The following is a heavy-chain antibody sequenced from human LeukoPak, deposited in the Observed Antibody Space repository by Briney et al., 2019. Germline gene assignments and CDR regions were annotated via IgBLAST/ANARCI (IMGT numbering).Heavy chain of an antibody. CDR1: GFTFSNAW. D-gene: IGHD3-22*01. CDR2: IKSKTDGGTT. J-gene: IGHJ3*02. V-gene: IGHV3-15*01. CDR3: ARAFTPYYYDSSGYHDAFDI. Sequence: GGSLRLSCAAPGFTFSNAWMSWVRQAPGKGLEWVGRIKSKTDGGTTDYAAPVKGRFTISRDDSKNTLYLQMNSLRAEDTAVYYCARAFTPYYYDSSGYHDAFDIWGQGTMVTVSS.